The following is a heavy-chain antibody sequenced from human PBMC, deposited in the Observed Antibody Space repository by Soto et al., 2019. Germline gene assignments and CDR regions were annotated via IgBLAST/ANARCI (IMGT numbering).Heavy chain of an antibody. Sequence: SGTLSLTCTVSGGSVSSGSYYWSWIRQPPGKGLEWIGYIYYSGSTNYNPSLKSRVTISVDTSKNQFSLRLSSVTAADTAVYYCASSGGSGYWSLDYWGHGALVTAS. V-gene: IGHV4-61*01. CDR2: IYYSGST. J-gene: IGHJ4*01. D-gene: IGHD3-22*01. CDR3: ASSGGSGYWSLDY. CDR1: GGSVSSGSYY.